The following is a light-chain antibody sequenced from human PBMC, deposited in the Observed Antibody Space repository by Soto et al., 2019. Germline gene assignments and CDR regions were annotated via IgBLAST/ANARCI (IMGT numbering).Light chain of an antibody. CDR2: GAS. V-gene: IGKV3-20*01. CDR3: QPYGSSTYT. J-gene: IGKJ2*01. Sequence: EIVLTQSPGTLSLSPGERAALSCRASQSFSSSYLAWYQQKPGQAPMLLIYGASSRATGITDRFSGSRSGTDFTLTISRLEPEDFAVYYCQPYGSSTYTFGQGTKLEIK. CDR1: QSFSSSY.